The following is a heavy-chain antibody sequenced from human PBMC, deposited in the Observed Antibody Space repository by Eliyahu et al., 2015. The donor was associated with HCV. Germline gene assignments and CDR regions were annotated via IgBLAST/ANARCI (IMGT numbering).Heavy chain of an antibody. J-gene: IGHJ5*02. Sequence: QVQLQESGPGLVKPSETLSLTXTVSGXXITTXXWSWIRQPPGKGLEWIGYIHYSGSTNYNPSLKSRVTISVDTSKNQFSLNLTSVTAADTAVYYCASGGGGIAVAGTGGWFDPWGQGTLVTVSS. V-gene: IGHV4-59*01. CDR2: IHYSGST. CDR1: GXXITTXX. CDR3: ASGGGGIAVAGTGGWFDP. D-gene: IGHD6-19*01.